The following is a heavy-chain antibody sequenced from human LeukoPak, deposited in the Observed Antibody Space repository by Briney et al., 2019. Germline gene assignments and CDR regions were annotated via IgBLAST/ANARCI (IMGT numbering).Heavy chain of an antibody. J-gene: IGHJ4*02. V-gene: IGHV3-23*01. D-gene: IGHD3-3*01. CDR3: AKVFWSGYFHPLFDY. CDR2: ISGSGGST. CDR1: GFTFSSYA. Sequence: GGPLRLSCAASGFTFSSYAMSWVRQAPGKGLEWVSAISGSGGSTYYADSVKGRFTISRDNSKNTLYLQMNSLRAEDTAVYYCAKVFWSGYFHPLFDYWGQGTLVTVSS.